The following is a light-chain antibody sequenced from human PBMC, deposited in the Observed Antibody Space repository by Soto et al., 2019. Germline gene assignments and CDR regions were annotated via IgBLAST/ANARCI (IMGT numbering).Light chain of an antibody. CDR1: SSDVGGYNY. CDR2: DVS. Sequence: QSVLTQPASVSGSPGQSITNSCTGTSSDVGGYNYVSWYQQHPGKAPKLMIYDVSNRPSGVSNRFSGSKSGNTASLTISGLQAEDEADYYCSTYTSSSTPLFGGVTKLTVL. CDR3: STYTSSSTPL. V-gene: IGLV2-14*01. J-gene: IGLJ2*01.